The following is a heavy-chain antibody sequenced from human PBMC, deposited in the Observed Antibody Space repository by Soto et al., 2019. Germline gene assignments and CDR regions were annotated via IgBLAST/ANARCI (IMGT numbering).Heavy chain of an antibody. Sequence: ASVKVSCKTSGYTFSSYAMYWVRQAPGQRLEWMGWINAGNGNTKYSQKFQGRVTITRDTSASTAYMELSSLRSEDTAVYYCARVPPYDSSGYANLDYWGQGTLVTVSS. J-gene: IGHJ4*02. D-gene: IGHD3-22*01. CDR2: INAGNGNT. CDR3: ARVPPYDSSGYANLDY. V-gene: IGHV1-3*01. CDR1: GYTFSSYA.